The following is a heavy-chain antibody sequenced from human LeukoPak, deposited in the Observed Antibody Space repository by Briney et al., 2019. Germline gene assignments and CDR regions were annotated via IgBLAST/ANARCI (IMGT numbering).Heavy chain of an antibody. Sequence: SETLSLTCTVSGGSISSSSYYWGWIRQPPGKGLEWIGSMYSSGSTYYNPSLKSRVTISVDTSKNQFSLKLSSVTAADTAVYYCARVVWQQGFDYWGQGTLVTVSS. J-gene: IGHJ4*02. CDR2: MYSSGST. V-gene: IGHV4-39*07. D-gene: IGHD6-13*01. CDR1: GGSISSSSYY. CDR3: ARVVWQQGFDY.